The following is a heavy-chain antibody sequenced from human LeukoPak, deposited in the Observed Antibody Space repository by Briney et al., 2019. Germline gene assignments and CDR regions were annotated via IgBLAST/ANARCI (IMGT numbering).Heavy chain of an antibody. Sequence: SQTLSLTCAISGDSVSSNSAAWNWIRQSPSRGLEWLGRTYYRSKWYNDYAVPVKSRITINPDTSKNQFSLQLNSVTPEDTAVYYCARVYGSGRRGDVGNWFDPWGQGTLVTVSS. CDR2: TYYRSKWYN. CDR1: GDSVSSNSAA. V-gene: IGHV6-1*01. CDR3: ARVYGSGRRGDVGNWFDP. J-gene: IGHJ5*02. D-gene: IGHD3-10*01.